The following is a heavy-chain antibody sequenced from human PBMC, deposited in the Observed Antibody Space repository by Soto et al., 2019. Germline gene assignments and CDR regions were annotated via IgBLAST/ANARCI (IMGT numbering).Heavy chain of an antibody. CDR3: AKGEYCGGDCYSFAFDI. V-gene: IGHV3-23*01. J-gene: IGHJ3*02. CDR1: GFTFSSYS. Sequence: GGSLRLSCAASGFTFSSYSMNWVRQAPGKGLEWVSAISGSGGSTYYADSVKGRFTISRDNSKNTLYLQMNSLRAEDTAVYYCAKGEYCGGDCYSFAFDIWGQGTMVTVSS. CDR2: ISGSGGST. D-gene: IGHD2-21*02.